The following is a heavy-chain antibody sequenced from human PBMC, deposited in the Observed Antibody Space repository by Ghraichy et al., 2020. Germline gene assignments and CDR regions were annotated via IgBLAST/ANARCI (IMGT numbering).Heavy chain of an antibody. CDR3: AGGPYYDILTGHPFRFDP. V-gene: IGHV4-39*01. Sequence: SETLSLTCTVSGGSISSSSYYWGWIRQPPGKGLEWIGSIYYSGSTYYNPSLKSRVTISVDTSKNQFSLKLSSVTAADTAVYYCAGGPYYDILTGHPFRFDPWGQGTLVTVSS. CDR2: IYYSGST. CDR1: GGSISSSSYY. D-gene: IGHD3-9*01. J-gene: IGHJ5*02.